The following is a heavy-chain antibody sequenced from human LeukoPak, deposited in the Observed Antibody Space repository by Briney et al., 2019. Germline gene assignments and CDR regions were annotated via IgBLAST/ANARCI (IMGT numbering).Heavy chain of an antibody. CDR1: GFTFGSFA. CDR2: ISGPGLTT. Sequence: GGSLRLSCAASGFTFGSFAMSWVRQAPGKGLEWVSSISGPGLTTYYTDSVKGRFSISRDNSGNSLYLQMNSLRAEDTAVYYCATLDGDWGQGTLVTVSS. D-gene: IGHD4-17*01. V-gene: IGHV3-23*01. J-gene: IGHJ4*02. CDR3: ATLDGD.